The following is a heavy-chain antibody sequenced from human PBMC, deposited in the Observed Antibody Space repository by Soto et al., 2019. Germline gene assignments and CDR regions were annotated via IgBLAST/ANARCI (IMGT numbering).Heavy chain of an antibody. CDR3: ATYSGSYYDAFDI. CDR2: IDPSDSYT. J-gene: IGHJ3*02. CDR1: GYSFTSYW. D-gene: IGHD3-10*01. V-gene: IGHV5-10-1*01. Sequence: PGESLKISCKGSGYSFTSYWISWVRQMPGKGLEWMGRIDPSDSYTNYSPSFQGHVTISADKSISTAYLQWSSLKASDTAMYYCATYSGSYYDAFDIWGQGTMVTVSS.